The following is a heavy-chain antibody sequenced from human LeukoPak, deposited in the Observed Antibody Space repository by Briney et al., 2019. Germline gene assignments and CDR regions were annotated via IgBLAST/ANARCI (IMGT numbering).Heavy chain of an antibody. Sequence: GGSLRLSCAASGFTFNLYWIHWVRQPPGKGLEWLSRISDDGTTTNYADSVKGRFTISRDNAKNTLYLQMHSLRVDGTAVYYCARDSRYHSGWGSYQPYWFDPWGQGSLVSVSS. D-gene: IGHD3-10*01. CDR2: ISDDGTTT. J-gene: IGHJ5*02. CDR1: GFTFNLYW. V-gene: IGHV3-74*01. CDR3: ARDSRYHSGWGSYQPYWFDP.